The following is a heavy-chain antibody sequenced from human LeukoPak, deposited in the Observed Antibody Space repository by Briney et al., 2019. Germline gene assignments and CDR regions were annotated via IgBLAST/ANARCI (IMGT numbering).Heavy chain of an antibody. Sequence: GGSLRLSCAASGFTFSSYSMNWVRRAPGKGLEWVSSISSSSSYIYYADSVKGRFTISRDNAKNSLYLQMNSLRAEDTAVYYCARDYYGSGSPNFDYWGQGTLVTVSS. V-gene: IGHV3-21*01. CDR2: ISSSSSYI. D-gene: IGHD3-10*01. J-gene: IGHJ4*02. CDR3: ARDYYGSGSPNFDY. CDR1: GFTFSSYS.